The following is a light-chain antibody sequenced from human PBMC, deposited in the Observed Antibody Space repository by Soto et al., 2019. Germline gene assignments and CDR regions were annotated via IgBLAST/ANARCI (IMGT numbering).Light chain of an antibody. CDR1: QSISTN. CDR3: HQYKFWPT. Sequence: EIVMTQSPATLSVSPGQRAPHYSRASQSISTNLAWYQQKPGPSPRSRIYGTSTRATDIPARLGGSGSGTEFTLTISRHQAVDSAVYYCHQYKFWPTFGQGTNV. CDR2: GTS. V-gene: IGKV3-15*01. J-gene: IGKJ1*01.